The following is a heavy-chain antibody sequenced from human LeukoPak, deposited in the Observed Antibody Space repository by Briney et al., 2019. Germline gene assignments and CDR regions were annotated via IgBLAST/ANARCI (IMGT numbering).Heavy chain of an antibody. Sequence: PGRSLRLSCAASGFTFDDYAMHWVRQAPGKGLVWVSGISWNSGSIGYADSVKGRFTISRDNAKNSLYLQMNSLRAEDTALYYCTTGADYWGQGTLVTVSS. J-gene: IGHJ4*02. CDR2: ISWNSGSI. CDR3: TTGADY. CDR1: GFTFDDYA. V-gene: IGHV3-9*01.